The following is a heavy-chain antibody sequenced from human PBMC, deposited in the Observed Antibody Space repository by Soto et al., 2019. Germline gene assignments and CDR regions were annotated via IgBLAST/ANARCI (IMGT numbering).Heavy chain of an antibody. CDR2: ISGSGGST. CDR3: AKGGSGWSGGICYDY. J-gene: IGHJ4*02. V-gene: IGHV3-23*01. D-gene: IGHD2-15*01. Sequence: GGSLRLSCAASGFTFSSYAMSWVRQAPGKGLEWVSAISGSGGSTYYADSVKGRLTISRDNSKNTLYLQMNSLRAEDTAVYYCAKGGSGWSGGICYDYGGQGTLVTVSS. CDR1: GFTFSSYA.